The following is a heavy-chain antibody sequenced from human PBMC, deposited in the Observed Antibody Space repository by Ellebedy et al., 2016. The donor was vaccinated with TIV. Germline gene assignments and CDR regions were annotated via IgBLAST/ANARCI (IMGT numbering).Heavy chain of an antibody. Sequence: SETLSLXXTVSGGSISSYYWSWIRQPPGKGLEWIGYNFDSGSTNYNPSLQSRVTISVDTSKNQFSLNLSSVTAADTAVYYCARSTRWTEDDYYYAMDVWGQGTTVTVSS. CDR2: NFDSGST. V-gene: IGHV4-59*01. CDR3: ARSTRWTEDDYYYAMDV. D-gene: IGHD2-15*01. J-gene: IGHJ6*02. CDR1: GGSISSYY.